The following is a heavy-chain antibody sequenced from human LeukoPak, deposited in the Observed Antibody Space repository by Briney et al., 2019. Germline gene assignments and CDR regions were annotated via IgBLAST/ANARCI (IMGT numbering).Heavy chain of an antibody. CDR2: IYYSGST. CDR3: ASQLYYYDSSGYYGH. V-gene: IGHV4-59*01. Sequence: KPSETLSLTCTVSGGSISSYYWSWIRQPPGKGLEWIGYIYYSGSTNYNPSLKSRVTISVDTSKNQFSLKLSSVTAADTAVYYCASQLYYYDSSGYYGHWRQGTLVTVSS. CDR1: GGSISSYY. J-gene: IGHJ4*02. D-gene: IGHD3-22*01.